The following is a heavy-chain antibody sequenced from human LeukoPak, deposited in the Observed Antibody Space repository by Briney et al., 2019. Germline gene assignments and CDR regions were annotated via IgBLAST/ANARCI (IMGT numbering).Heavy chain of an antibody. V-gene: IGHV3-48*04. CDR3: AREVDTYYFGSGSYSSFDS. J-gene: IGHJ4*02. CDR1: GFTFSSHG. CDR2: ISSSGSTI. D-gene: IGHD3-10*01. Sequence: PGGSLRLSCAASGFTFSSHGMNWVRQAPGKGLEWVSYISSSGSTIYYADSAKGRFTISRDDAKNSLYLQMNSLGAEDTAVYCCAREVDTYYFGSGSYSSFDSWGQGTLVTVSS.